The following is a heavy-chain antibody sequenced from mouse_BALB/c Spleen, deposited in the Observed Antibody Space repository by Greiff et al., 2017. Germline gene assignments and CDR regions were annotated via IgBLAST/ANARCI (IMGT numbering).Heavy chain of an antibody. CDR3: ARGYRYDKAWFAY. D-gene: IGHD2-14*01. J-gene: IGHJ3*01. V-gene: IGHV5-6-3*01. Sequence: DVMLVESGGGLVQPGGSLKLSCAASGFTFSSYGMSWVRQTPDKRLELVATINSNGGSTYYPDSVKGRFTISRDNAKNTLYLQMSSLKSEDTAMYYCARGYRYDKAWFAYWGQGTLVTVSA. CDR1: GFTFSSYG. CDR2: INSNGGST.